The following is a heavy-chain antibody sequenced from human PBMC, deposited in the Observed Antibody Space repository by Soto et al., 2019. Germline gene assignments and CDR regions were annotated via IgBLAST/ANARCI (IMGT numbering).Heavy chain of an antibody. V-gene: IGHV4-31*03. D-gene: IGHD1-1*01. CDR2: IYYSGST. J-gene: IGHJ4*02. CDR3: ARWPQLEPRFDY. Sequence: QVQLQESGPGLVKPSQTLSLTCTVSGDSISSGGYYWNWIRQHPGKGLEWIGNIYYSGSTYYNPSLKSRVTISVDTSKNQFSRKLSSVTAADTAVYYCARWPQLEPRFDYWGQGTLVTVSS. CDR1: GDSISSGGYY.